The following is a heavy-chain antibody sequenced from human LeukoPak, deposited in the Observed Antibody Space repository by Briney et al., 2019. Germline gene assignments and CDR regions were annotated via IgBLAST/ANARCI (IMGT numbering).Heavy chain of an antibody. Sequence: PGGSLRLSCAASGFTFSSYWMSWVRQAPGKGLEWVANIKQDGSEKYYVDSVKGRFTISGDNAKNSLYLQMNSLRAEDTAVYYCARDAGYSSGWYGRKMYYFDYWGQGTLVTVSS. CDR1: GFTFSSYW. CDR2: IKQDGSEK. V-gene: IGHV3-7*01. J-gene: IGHJ4*02. D-gene: IGHD6-19*01. CDR3: ARDAGYSSGWYGRKMYYFDY.